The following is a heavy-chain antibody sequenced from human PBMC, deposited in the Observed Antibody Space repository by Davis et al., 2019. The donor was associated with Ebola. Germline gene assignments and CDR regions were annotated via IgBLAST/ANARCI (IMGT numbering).Heavy chain of an antibody. CDR3: ARDLVDYDFWSGFDP. V-gene: IGHV3-53*01. J-gene: IGHJ5*02. CDR2: IYSGGST. D-gene: IGHD3-3*01. CDR1: GFTVSSNY. Sequence: PGGSLRLSCAASGFTVSSNYMSWVRQAPGKGLEWVSVIYSGGSTYYADSVKGRFTISRDNSKNTLYLQMNSLRAEDTAVYYCARDLVDYDFWSGFDPWGQGTLVTVSS.